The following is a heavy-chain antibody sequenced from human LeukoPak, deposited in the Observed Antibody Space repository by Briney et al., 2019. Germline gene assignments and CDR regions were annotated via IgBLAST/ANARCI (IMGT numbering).Heavy chain of an antibody. Sequence: PETLSLTCAVYGGSFSGYYWSWIRQPPGKGLEWIGEINHSGSTNYNPSLKSRVTISVDTSKNQFSLKLSSVTAADTAVYYCARTFSSWYASFDYWGQGTLVTVSS. D-gene: IGHD6-13*01. CDR3: ARTFSSWYASFDY. J-gene: IGHJ4*02. CDR1: GGSFSGYY. V-gene: IGHV4-34*01. CDR2: INHSGST.